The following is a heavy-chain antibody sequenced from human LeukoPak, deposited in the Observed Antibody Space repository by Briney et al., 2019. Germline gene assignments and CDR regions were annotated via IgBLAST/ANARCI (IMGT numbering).Heavy chain of an antibody. V-gene: IGHV4-4*07. Sequence: SETLSLTCTVCGGSISSYYWSWIRQPAGKGLEWIGRIYTSGSTNYNPSLKSRVTMSVDTSKNQFSLKLSSVTAADTAVYYCARGGDGSGYYSYYFDYWGQGTLVTVSS. CDR2: IYTSGST. CDR3: ARGGDGSGYYSYYFDY. CDR1: GGSISSYY. J-gene: IGHJ4*02. D-gene: IGHD3-22*01.